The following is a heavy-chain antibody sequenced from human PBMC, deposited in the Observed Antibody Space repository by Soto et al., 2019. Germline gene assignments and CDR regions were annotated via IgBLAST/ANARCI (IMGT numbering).Heavy chain of an antibody. Sequence: GASVKVSCKASGGTFSSYAISWVRQAPGQGLEWMGGIIPIFGTANYAQKFQGRVTITADESTSTAYMELSSLRSEDTAVYYCARAAPNLCGGNVDAFDIWGQGTMVTVSS. CDR2: IIPIFGTA. CDR3: ARAAPNLCGGNVDAFDI. D-gene: IGHD2-15*01. CDR1: GGTFSSYA. J-gene: IGHJ3*02. V-gene: IGHV1-69*13.